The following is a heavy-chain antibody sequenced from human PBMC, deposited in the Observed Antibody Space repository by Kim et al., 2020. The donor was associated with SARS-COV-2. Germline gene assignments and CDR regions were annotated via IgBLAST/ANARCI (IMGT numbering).Heavy chain of an antibody. CDR3: AKDLLYVPGRGYFDA. Sequence: ADTVRGRFTISRENSKNTLDLQMDSLGVEDTAVYYCAKDLLYVPGRGYFDAWGQGVLVTVSS. J-gene: IGHJ4*02. D-gene: IGHD3-9*01. V-gene: IGHV3-23*01.